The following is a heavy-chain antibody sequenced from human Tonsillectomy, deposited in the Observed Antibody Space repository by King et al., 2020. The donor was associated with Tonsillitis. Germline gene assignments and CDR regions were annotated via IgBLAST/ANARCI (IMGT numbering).Heavy chain of an antibody. J-gene: IGHJ6*02. CDR1: GFTFSNYW. V-gene: IGHV3-74*01. Sequence: VQLVESGGGLVQPGGSLRLSCAASGFTFSNYWMHWVRQDPGKGLVWVSRIYSDGSSIRYADSVKGRFTISRDNAKNTLYLQMNSLRAEDTAVYYCARDYSNWFGYYYYGMDVWGQGTTVTVSS. D-gene: IGHD4-11*01. CDR3: ARDYSNWFGYYYYGMDV. CDR2: IYSDGSSI.